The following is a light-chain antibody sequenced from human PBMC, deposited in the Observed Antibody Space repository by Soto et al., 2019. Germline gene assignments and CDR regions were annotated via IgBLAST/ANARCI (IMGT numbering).Light chain of an antibody. CDR1: QSVLYSSNNKNY. Sequence: DIVMTQSPDSLAVSLGERATINCKSSQSVLYSSNNKNYLAWYQQRPGQPPKLLIYWASTRESGVPDRFSGSRSGTDFTLTITRLQAEDVALYYCQQYDSTPPTFGQGNKLEIK. CDR2: WAS. CDR3: QQYDSTPPT. J-gene: IGKJ2*01. V-gene: IGKV4-1*01.